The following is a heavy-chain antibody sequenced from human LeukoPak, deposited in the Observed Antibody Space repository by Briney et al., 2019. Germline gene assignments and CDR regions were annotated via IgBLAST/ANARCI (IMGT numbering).Heavy chain of an antibody. CDR2: ITSSSTCT. CDR3: ARDPYSGSYGDSYYYYMDV. J-gene: IGHJ6*03. D-gene: IGHD1-26*01. Sequence: PGGSLRLSCAASGFTFSSYNMNWVRQAPGKGLEWVSSITSSSTCTFYADSVKGRFTISRDNAKNSLYLQMNSLRAEDAAVYYCARDPYSGSYGDSYYYYMDVWGKGTTVTISS. V-gene: IGHV3-21*01. CDR1: GFTFSSYN.